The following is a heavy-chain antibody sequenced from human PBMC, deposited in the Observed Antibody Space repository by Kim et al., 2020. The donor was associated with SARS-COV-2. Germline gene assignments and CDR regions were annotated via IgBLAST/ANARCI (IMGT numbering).Heavy chain of an antibody. Sequence: KGRFTISRDNAKNSLYLQMNSLRAEDTAVYYCARDSVRTVTAYHYYYGMDVWGQGTTVTVSS. J-gene: IGHJ6*02. D-gene: IGHD4-17*01. V-gene: IGHV3-11*04. CDR3: ARDSVRTVTAYHYYYGMDV.